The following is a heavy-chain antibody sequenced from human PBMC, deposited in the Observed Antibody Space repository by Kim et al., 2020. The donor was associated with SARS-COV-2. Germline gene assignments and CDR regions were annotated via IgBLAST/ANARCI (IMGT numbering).Heavy chain of an antibody. CDR2: IIPIFGTA. V-gene: IGHV1-69*13. J-gene: IGHJ4*02. CDR1: GGTFSSYA. CDR3: AREVPGGKNQPYYFDY. Sequence: SVKVSCKASGGTFSSYAISWVRQAPGQGLEWMGGIIPIFGTANYAQKFQGRVTITADESTSTAYMELSSLRSEDTAVYYCAREVPGGKNQPYYFDYWGQGTLVTVSS.